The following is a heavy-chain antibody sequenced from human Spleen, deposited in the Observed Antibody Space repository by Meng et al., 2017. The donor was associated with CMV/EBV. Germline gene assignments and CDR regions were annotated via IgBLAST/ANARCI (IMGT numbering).Heavy chain of an antibody. Sequence: SVKVSCKASGGTFSSYAISWVRQAPGQGLEWMGTFIPILGVPDYAQNFQGRVTITADTSTGTSYMEISSLRSEDTAVYYCARSTSILVGHSEIDYWGQGTLVTVSS. V-gene: IGHV1-69*04. D-gene: IGHD3-9*01. CDR3: ARSTSILVGHSEIDY. CDR2: FIPILGVP. J-gene: IGHJ4*02. CDR1: GGTFSSYA.